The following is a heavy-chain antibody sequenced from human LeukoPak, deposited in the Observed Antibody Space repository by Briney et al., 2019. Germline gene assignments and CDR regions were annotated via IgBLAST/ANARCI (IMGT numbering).Heavy chain of an antibody. J-gene: IGHJ4*02. D-gene: IGHD3-9*01. Sequence: SETLSLTCSVSGGSVSNTLHYWGWIRQPPGQGLEWVGNINDIGSSAYNPSLRSRVTVSVDTAKNQFSLKMRSVTAAETAVYYCARLTKGRYFDYIFDYWGQGSLVTVSS. CDR1: GGSVSNTLHY. CDR3: ARLTKGRYFDYIFDY. V-gene: IGHV4-39*01. CDR2: INDIGSS.